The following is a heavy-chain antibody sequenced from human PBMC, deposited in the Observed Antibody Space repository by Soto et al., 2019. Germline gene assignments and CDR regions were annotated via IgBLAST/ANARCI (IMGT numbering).Heavy chain of an antibody. Sequence: QVQLVESGGGLVQTSGSLRIACVASGFTFSDYYMSWVRQAPGKGLEWVSYISSSGNTIYYADSVKGRFTISRDNAKNSVYLPKISLRAEDTALYFCAKMSSENYYDPVFSWGQGTLVTVSS. CDR1: GFTFSDYY. J-gene: IGHJ4*02. V-gene: IGHV3-11*01. CDR3: AKMSSENYYDPVFS. CDR2: ISSSGNTI. D-gene: IGHD3-22*01.